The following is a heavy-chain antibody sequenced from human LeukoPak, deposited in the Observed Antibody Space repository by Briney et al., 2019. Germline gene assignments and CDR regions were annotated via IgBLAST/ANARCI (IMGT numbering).Heavy chain of an antibody. CDR3: ARDRAYYYGSGSPGWFDP. V-gene: IGHV3-74*01. J-gene: IGHJ5*02. CDR2: INSDGSST. D-gene: IGHD3-10*01. CDR1: GFTFSTYG. Sequence: GGSLRLSCAASGFTFSTYGMHWVRQAPGKGLVWVSRINSDGSSTSYADSVKGRFTISRDNAKNTLYLQMNSLRAEDTAVYYCARDRAYYYGSGSPGWFDPWGQGTLVTVSS.